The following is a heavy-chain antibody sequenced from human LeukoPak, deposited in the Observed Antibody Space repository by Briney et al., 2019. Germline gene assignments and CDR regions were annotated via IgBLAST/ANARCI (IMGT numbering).Heavy chain of an antibody. J-gene: IGHJ6*03. Sequence: GGSLRLSCAASGFTFSSYAMSWVRQAPGKGLEWVSAISGSGGSTYYADSVKGRFTISRDNSKNTLYLQVNSLRAEDTAVYYCGGSAAHYYYMDVWGKGTTVTVSS. CDR3: GGSAAHYYYMDV. CDR2: ISGSGGST. CDR1: GFTFSSYA. D-gene: IGHD2-2*01. V-gene: IGHV3-23*01.